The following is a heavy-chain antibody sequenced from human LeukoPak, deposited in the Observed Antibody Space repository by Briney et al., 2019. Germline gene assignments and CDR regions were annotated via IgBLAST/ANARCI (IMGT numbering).Heavy chain of an antibody. V-gene: IGHV3-30*02. J-gene: IGHJ4*02. D-gene: IGHD5-18*01. Sequence: GGSLRLSCAASGFTFSSYGMHWVRQAPGKGLEWVAFIRYDGSNKYYADSVKGRFTISRDNSKNTLYLQMNSLRAEDTAVYYCARVGRYSYGPFDYWGQGTLVTVSS. CDR2: IRYDGSNK. CDR3: ARVGRYSYGPFDY. CDR1: GFTFSSYG.